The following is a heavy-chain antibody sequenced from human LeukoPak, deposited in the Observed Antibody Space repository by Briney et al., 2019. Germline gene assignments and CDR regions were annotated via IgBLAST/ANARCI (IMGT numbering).Heavy chain of an antibody. D-gene: IGHD6-13*01. V-gene: IGHV4-59*08. CDR3: ASSAGPLDAFDI. CDR2: IYYSGST. Sequence: SETLSLTCTVSGGSISSYYWSWIRQPPGKGLEWIGYIYYSGSTNYNPSLKSRVTISVDTSKNQFSLKLSSVTAADTAVYYCASSAGPLDAFDIWGQGTMVTVSS. J-gene: IGHJ3*02. CDR1: GGSISSYY.